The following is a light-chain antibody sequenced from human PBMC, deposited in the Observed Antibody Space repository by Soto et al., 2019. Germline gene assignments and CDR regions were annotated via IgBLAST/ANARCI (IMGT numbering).Light chain of an antibody. Sequence: EIVLTQSAGALSLSPGERGTLSCRASQSVTYTSLAWYQQKPGQAPRLLIYGASTRASVIPDRFSGSGSGTDFTLTISRLEPEDFAVYYCEQYGSSPRTFGQGTKVDI. CDR2: GAS. CDR1: QSVTYTS. J-gene: IGKJ1*01. V-gene: IGKV3-20*01. CDR3: EQYGSSPRT.